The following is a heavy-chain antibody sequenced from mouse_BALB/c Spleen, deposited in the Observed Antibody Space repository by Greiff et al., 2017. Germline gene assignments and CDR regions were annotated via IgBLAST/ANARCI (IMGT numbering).Heavy chain of an antibody. CDR2: ISSGGSYT. D-gene: IGHD5-2*01. J-gene: IGHJ2*01. CDR3: AREYDY. Sequence: EVQLVESGGDLVKPGGSLKLSCAASGFTFSSYGMSWVRQTPDKRLEWVATISSGGSYTYYPASVKGRFTISRDNAKNTLYLQMSSLKSEDTAMYYCAREYDYWGQGTTLTVSS. V-gene: IGHV5-6*01. CDR1: GFTFSSYG.